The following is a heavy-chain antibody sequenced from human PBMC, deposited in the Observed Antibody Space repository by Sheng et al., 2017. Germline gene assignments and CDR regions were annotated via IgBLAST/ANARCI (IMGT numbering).Heavy chain of an antibody. CDR2: IKQDGSEK. Sequence: EVQLVESGGGLIQPGGSLRLSCAASGFTFSNYWMNWVRQAPGKGLEWVANIKQDGSEKYYVDSVKGRLTISRDNAKSSLYLQMNSLRAEDTAVYYCAKATYGNYGGFDYWGPGTLVTVSS. V-gene: IGHV3-7*01. D-gene: IGHD4-17*01. CDR3: AKATYGNYGGFDY. J-gene: IGHJ4*02. CDR1: GFTFSNYW.